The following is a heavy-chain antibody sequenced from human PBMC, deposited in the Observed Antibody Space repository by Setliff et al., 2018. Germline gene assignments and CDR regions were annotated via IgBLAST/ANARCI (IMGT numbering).Heavy chain of an antibody. CDR3: VRGPGPSVVVAIPFDH. Sequence: ASVKVSCKTSGYAFITFGMSWVRQAPGQGLERMGWISPVYGIANYARKFQGRVTMTADTSTTTAYLELTSLRYDDTAVYYCVRGPGPSVVVAIPFDHWGQGSLVTVS. CDR2: ISPVYGIA. J-gene: IGHJ4*02. D-gene: IGHD3-22*01. V-gene: IGHV1-18*01. CDR1: GYAFITFG.